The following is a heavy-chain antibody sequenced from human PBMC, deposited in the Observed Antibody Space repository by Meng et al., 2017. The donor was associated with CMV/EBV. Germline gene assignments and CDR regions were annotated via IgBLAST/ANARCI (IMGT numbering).Heavy chain of an antibody. Sequence: GSLRLSCAVSGGSISSSNWWSWVRQPPGKGLEWIGEIYHSGSTNYNPSLKSRVTISVDKSKNQFSLKLSSVTAVDTAVYYCARSSRSIPYYGMDVWGQGTTVTVSS. J-gene: IGHJ6*02. CDR1: GGSISSSNW. D-gene: IGHD2-21*01. CDR3: ARSSRSIPYYGMDV. CDR2: IYHSGST. V-gene: IGHV4-4*02.